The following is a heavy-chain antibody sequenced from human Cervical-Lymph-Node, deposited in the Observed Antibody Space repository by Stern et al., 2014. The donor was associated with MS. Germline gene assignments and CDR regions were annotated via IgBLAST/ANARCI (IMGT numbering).Heavy chain of an antibody. Sequence: QVQLVQSGGDVVQPGGSLRLSCVGTGFNFSNHGIDWVRQAPGKGLAWVAAISYDGPRKFYADSVKCRFIISRDNSHNTVQLQMISLRTGDTAIYYCSKQGLWGQGSLVTVSS. V-gene: IGHV3-30*18. J-gene: IGHJ4*02. CDR2: ISYDGPRK. CDR3: SKQGL. CDR1: GFNFSNHG.